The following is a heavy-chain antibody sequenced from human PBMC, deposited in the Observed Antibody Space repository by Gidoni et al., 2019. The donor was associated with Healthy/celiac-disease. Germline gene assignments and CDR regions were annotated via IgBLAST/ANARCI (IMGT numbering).Heavy chain of an antibody. CDR3: ARGGYYYDSSGPYWFDP. Sequence: EVQLVESGGGLIQPGGSLRLTCAASGFTVSRNYMSWVRQAHGKGLEWVSFVYRGGSKYYADSVKVRFTISRDNSKNTLYLQMNSLRAEDTAVYYCARGGYYYDSSGPYWFDPWGQGTLVTVSS. CDR2: VYRGGSK. CDR1: GFTVSRNY. V-gene: IGHV3-53*01. J-gene: IGHJ5*02. D-gene: IGHD3-22*01.